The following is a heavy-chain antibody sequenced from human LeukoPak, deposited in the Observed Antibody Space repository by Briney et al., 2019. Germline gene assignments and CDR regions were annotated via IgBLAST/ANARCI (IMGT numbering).Heavy chain of an antibody. Sequence: QPGGSLRLSCAGSGFNFSGSAMHWVRQSPAKGLEWVGRIRSKANDHATAYAASVRGRFTISRDDSENTAYLQMNSQKTEDTAIYYCTRRLMTTVNDYWGQGTLVTVSS. CDR3: TRRLMTTVNDY. CDR2: IRSKANDHAT. J-gene: IGHJ4*02. CDR1: GFNFSGSA. V-gene: IGHV3-73*01. D-gene: IGHD4-17*01.